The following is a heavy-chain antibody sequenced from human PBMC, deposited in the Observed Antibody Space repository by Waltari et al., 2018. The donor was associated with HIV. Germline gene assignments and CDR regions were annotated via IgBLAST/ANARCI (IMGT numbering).Heavy chain of an antibody. CDR2: IKQDGSEK. D-gene: IGHD2-2*01. Sequence: EVQLVQSGGGLVQPGGSLRFPCAASGFTFSSNWSSWVRQVPGKGLEWVANIKQDGSEKYYVDSVKGRFTISRDNAKNSLYLQMNSLRAEDTAVYYCATSRTFDYWGQGTLVTVSS. V-gene: IGHV3-7*01. CDR3: ATSRTFDY. CDR1: GFTFSSNW. J-gene: IGHJ4*02.